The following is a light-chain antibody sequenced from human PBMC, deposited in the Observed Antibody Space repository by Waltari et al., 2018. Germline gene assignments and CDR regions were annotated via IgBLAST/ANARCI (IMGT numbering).Light chain of an antibody. CDR2: DVS. J-gene: IGLJ3*02. CDR3: CSYAGNYTWV. V-gene: IGLV2-11*01. CDR1: SSDVGGYNY. Sequence: QSALTQPRSVSGSPGQSVTISCTGTSSDVGGYNYVSWYQQHPGKAPKLMIYDVSKRPSGVPDRFSGSKSGNTASLTISGLQAEDEADYYCCSYAGNYTWVFGGGATLTVL.